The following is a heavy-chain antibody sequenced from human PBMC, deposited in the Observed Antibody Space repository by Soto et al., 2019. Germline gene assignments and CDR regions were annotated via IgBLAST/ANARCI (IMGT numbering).Heavy chain of an antibody. Sequence: QITLKESGPPLVKPTQTLTLTCTFSGFSLSTSGVGVGWIRQPPGKALEWLALIYWDDDKHYRPSLKSRPTITKDPPTQQLVLTMTNMDPVDTATYYCAHSWYCSGGSCYYTYYFDYWGQGTLVTVSS. D-gene: IGHD2-15*01. V-gene: IGHV2-5*02. CDR1: GFSLSTSGVG. CDR3: AHSWYCSGGSCYYTYYFDY. J-gene: IGHJ4*02. CDR2: IYWDDDK.